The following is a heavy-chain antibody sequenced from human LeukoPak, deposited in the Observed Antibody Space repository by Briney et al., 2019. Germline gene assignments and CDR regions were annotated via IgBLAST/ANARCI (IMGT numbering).Heavy chain of an antibody. J-gene: IGHJ4*02. CDR2: IDNNGIT. Sequence: SETLSLTCAVSGESFSGNFWTWIRQSPGKGLEWIGEIDNNGITNYNPSLKSRVTISVDTSKNQFSLKLSSVTAADTAVYYCASPPSYGDYRDYWGQGTLVTVSS. CDR3: ASPPSYGDYRDY. V-gene: IGHV4-34*01. CDR1: GESFSGNF. D-gene: IGHD4-17*01.